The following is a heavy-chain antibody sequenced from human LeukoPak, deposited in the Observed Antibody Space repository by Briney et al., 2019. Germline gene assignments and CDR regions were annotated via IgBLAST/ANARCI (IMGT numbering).Heavy chain of an antibody. CDR2: IRYDGSNK. CDR1: GFTFSSFG. Sequence: PGGSLRLSCAASGFTFSSFGMHWVRQAPGKGLEWVAFIRYDGSNKYYADSVKGRFTISRDNSKNTLYLQMNSLGAEDTAVYYCAKDADDYYGSGSHPSFDPWGQGTLVTVSS. D-gene: IGHD3-10*01. J-gene: IGHJ5*02. V-gene: IGHV3-30*02. CDR3: AKDADDYYGSGSHPSFDP.